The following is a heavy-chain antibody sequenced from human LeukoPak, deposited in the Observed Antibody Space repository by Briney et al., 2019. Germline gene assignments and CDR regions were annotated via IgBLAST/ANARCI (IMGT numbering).Heavy chain of an antibody. CDR2: IDWDDDK. CDR1: GFSLSTNGMR. D-gene: IGHD5-24*01. Sequence: SGPTLVNPTQPLTLTCTFSGFSLSTNGMRVSWIRQPPGKALEWLAHIDWDDDKFYSTSLKTRLTISKDTSKNLVVLIMTNMGPVDTATYYCARTADGSHFDYWGQGTLVTVSS. V-gene: IGHV2-70*04. CDR3: ARTADGSHFDY. J-gene: IGHJ4*02.